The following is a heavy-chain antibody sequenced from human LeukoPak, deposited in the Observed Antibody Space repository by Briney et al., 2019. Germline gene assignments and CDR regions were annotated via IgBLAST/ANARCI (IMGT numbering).Heavy chain of an antibody. CDR3: ARHTTLLSVSDAFDI. D-gene: IGHD4-17*01. J-gene: IGHJ3*02. Sequence: GGSLRLSCAASGFTFSSYSMTWVRQAPGKGLEWVSSISSSSSYIYYADSVKGRFTISRDNAKNSLYLQMNSLRAEDTAVYYCARHTTLLSVSDAFDIWGQGTMVTVSS. V-gene: IGHV3-21*01. CDR2: ISSSSSYI. CDR1: GFTFSSYS.